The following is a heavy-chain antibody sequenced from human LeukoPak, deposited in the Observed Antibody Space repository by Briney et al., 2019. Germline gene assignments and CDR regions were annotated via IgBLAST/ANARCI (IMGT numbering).Heavy chain of an antibody. J-gene: IGHJ4*02. CDR3: ARQKRGYSGYDWAIDY. D-gene: IGHD5-12*01. V-gene: IGHV4-4*02. CDR1: GDSITSHSW. CDR2: IYYSGST. Sequence: PSGTLSLTCAVSGDSITSHSWWSWVRQPPGKGLEWIGYIYYSGSTNYNPSLKSRVTISVDTSKNQFSLKLSSVTAADTAVYYCARQKRGYSGYDWAIDYWGQGTLVTVSS.